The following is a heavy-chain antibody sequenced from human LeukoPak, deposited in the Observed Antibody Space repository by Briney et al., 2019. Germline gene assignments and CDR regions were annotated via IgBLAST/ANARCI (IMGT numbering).Heavy chain of an antibody. V-gene: IGHV1-69*04. CDR3: VRDEGYCTGGSCGY. Sequence: ASVKVSCKASGGIFSSFAISWVRQAPGQGLQWMGRIIPILDVKTYAEIFQGRVTITADTSTSTAYMELSSLRSEDTAVYFCVRDEGYCTGGSCGYRGQGTLVAVSS. D-gene: IGHD2-15*01. J-gene: IGHJ4*02. CDR2: IIPILDVK. CDR1: GGIFSSFA.